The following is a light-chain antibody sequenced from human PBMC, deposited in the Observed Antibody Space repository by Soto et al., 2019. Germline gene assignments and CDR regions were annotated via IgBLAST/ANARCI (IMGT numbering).Light chain of an antibody. V-gene: IGKV3-20*01. CDR3: QQYGTSPT. CDR2: GAS. J-gene: IGKJ1*01. Sequence: EIVLTQSPGTLSLSPGERATLSCRASQSVSNNYLAWYQQKPGQAPRRLIFGASGRATGIPDRFSGSGSGTDFTLNISRLEPEDFAVYYCQQYGTSPTFGQGTKVEIK. CDR1: QSVSNNY.